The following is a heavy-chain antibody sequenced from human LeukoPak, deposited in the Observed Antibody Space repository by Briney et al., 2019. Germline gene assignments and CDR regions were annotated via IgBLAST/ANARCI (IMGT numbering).Heavy chain of an antibody. CDR2: IYYSGST. D-gene: IGHD6-13*01. Sequence: SETLSLTCTVSGGSISSYYWSWIRQPPGKGLEWIGYIYYSGSTNYNPSLKSRVTISVDTSKNQFSLQLNSVTPEDTAVYYCVRETLTVAGYDCWGQGSLVTVSS. V-gene: IGHV4-59*12. CDR3: VRETLTVAGYDC. J-gene: IGHJ4*02. CDR1: GGSISSYY.